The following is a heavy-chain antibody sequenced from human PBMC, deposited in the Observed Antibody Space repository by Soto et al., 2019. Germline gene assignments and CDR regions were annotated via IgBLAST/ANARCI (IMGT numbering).Heavy chain of an antibody. D-gene: IGHD3-16*02. V-gene: IGHV3-49*03. Sequence: GGSLRLSCTASGFTFGDYAMSWFRQAPGKGLEWVGFIRSKAYGGTTEYAASVKGRFTISRDDSKSIAYLQMNSLKTEDTAVYYCTRIMITFGGVIVPAPFDYWGQGTLVTVSS. CDR3: TRIMITFGGVIVPAPFDY. J-gene: IGHJ4*02. CDR2: IRSKAYGGTT. CDR1: GFTFGDYA.